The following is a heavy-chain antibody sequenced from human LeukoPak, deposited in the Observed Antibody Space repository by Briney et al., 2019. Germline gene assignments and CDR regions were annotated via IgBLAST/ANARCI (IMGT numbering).Heavy chain of an antibody. CDR3: ARVGWELLNLHFDP. CDR1: GFTFSDKW. D-gene: IGHD1-26*01. J-gene: IGHJ5*02. CDR2: IKKDGSQK. V-gene: IGHV3-7*03. Sequence: QSGGSLRLSCVASGFTFSDKWMCWVRRAPGKGPEWVASIKKDGSQKYYVDSVKGRFTISRDNAQNSLYLQMNSLRVEDTAIYSCARVGWELLNLHFDPWGQGTLVTVSS.